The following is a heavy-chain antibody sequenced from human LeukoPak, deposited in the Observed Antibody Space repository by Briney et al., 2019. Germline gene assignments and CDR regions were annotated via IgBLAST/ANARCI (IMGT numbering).Heavy chain of an antibody. Sequence: GGSLRLSCAASGFTFSSYGMHWVRQAPGKGLEWVAFIRYDGSNKYYADSVKGRFTISRDNSKNTLYLQMNSLRAEDTAVYYCAKERDTAMVTIDYWGQGALVTVSS. J-gene: IGHJ4*02. D-gene: IGHD5-18*01. CDR3: AKERDTAMVTIDY. CDR2: IRYDGSNK. V-gene: IGHV3-30*02. CDR1: GFTFSSYG.